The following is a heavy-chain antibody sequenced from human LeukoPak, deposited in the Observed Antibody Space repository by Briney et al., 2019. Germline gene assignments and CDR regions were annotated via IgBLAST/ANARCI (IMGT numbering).Heavy chain of an antibody. J-gene: IGHJ4*02. CDR3: ARGLWGDGYNPFDY. Sequence: ASVKVSCKASGYTFIGYYMHWVRQAPGQELEWMGWMNPNSGNTGYAQKFQGRVTMTRNTSISTAYMELSSLRSEDTAVYYCARGLWGDGYNPFDYWGQGTLVTVSS. D-gene: IGHD5-24*01. CDR2: MNPNSGNT. V-gene: IGHV1-8*02. CDR1: GYTFIGYY.